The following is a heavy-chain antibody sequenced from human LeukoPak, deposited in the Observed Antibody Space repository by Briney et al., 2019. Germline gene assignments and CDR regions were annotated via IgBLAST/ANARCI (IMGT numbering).Heavy chain of an antibody. CDR3: ARYGGNPWYFDL. V-gene: IGHV4-39*07. CDR2: IYYSGST. D-gene: IGHD4-23*01. J-gene: IGHJ2*01. CDR1: GGSISSSSYY. Sequence: PSETLSLTCTVSGGSISSSSYYWGWIRQPPGKGLEWIGSIYYSGSTYYNPSLKSRVTISVDTSKNQFSLKLSSVTAADTAVYYCARYGGNPWYFDLWGRGTLVTVSS.